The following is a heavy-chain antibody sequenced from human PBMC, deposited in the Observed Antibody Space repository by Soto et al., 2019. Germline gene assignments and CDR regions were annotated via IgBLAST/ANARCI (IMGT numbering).Heavy chain of an antibody. CDR1: GGSISSGDYY. CDR3: AREVVGGYQFSSAGMDV. J-gene: IGHJ6*02. CDR2: VYYSGST. D-gene: IGHD6-19*01. V-gene: IGHV4-30-4*01. Sequence: TLSLTCTVSGGSISSGDYYWSWIRQPPGKGLEWIGYVYYSGSTYYNPSLKSRVTISVDTSKNQFSLKLSSVTAADTAVYYCAREVVGGYQFSSAGMDVWGQGTTVTVSS.